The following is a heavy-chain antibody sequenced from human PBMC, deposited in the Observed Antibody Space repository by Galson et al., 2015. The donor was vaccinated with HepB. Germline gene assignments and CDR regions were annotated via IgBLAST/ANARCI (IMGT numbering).Heavy chain of an antibody. D-gene: IGHD1-14*01. CDR1: GASISRFH. V-gene: IGHV4-59*08. CDR3: ASYITGNGGRGW. J-gene: IGHJ4*02. Sequence: SETLSLTCTVSGASISRFHWGWIRQPPGKGLEWIGHIYVIGDIRYDPSLRSRVTISVDTSKNQFSLNLSSVTAADTAVYYCASYITGNGGRGWWGQGTLVTVSS. CDR2: IYVIGDI.